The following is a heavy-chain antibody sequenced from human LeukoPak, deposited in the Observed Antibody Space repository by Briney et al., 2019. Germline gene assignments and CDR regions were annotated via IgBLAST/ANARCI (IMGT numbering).Heavy chain of an antibody. CDR1: GFTFSSFA. CDR2: ISYDGTNK. CDR3: ARDGNSGWYTGENYYYYGMDV. Sequence: QPGRSLRLSCAASGFTFSSFAMHWIRKGPDKGLDWVAVISYDGTNKDYADSVKGRFTMSRDNSKNTLYLQMNNQRLEDTALYYCARDGNSGWYTGENYYYYGMDVWGQGTTVTVSS. D-gene: IGHD6-19*01. J-gene: IGHJ6*02. V-gene: IGHV3-30-3*01.